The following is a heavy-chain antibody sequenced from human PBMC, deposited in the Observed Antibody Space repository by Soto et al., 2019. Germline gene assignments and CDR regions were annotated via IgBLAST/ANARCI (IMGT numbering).Heavy chain of an antibody. CDR3: ARGPSYDSSGYYYGGGWFDP. J-gene: IGHJ5*02. CDR2: IYYSGST. Sequence: SETLSLTCTVSGGSISSGDYYWSWIRQPPGKGLEWIGYIYYSGSTYYNPSLKSRVTISVDTSKNQFSLKLSSVTAADTAVYYCARGPSYDSSGYYYGGGWFDPWGQGTLVTVSS. CDR1: GGSISSGDYY. V-gene: IGHV4-30-4*01. D-gene: IGHD3-22*01.